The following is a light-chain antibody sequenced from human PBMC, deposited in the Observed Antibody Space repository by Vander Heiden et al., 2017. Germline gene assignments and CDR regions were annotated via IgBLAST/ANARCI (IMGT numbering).Light chain of an antibody. Sequence: DIQMTQSPSSLSASVGDRVTITCRASQSISSYLNWYQQKPGKAPKLLIYAASSLQSGVPSRFSGSGSGTDFTLTISSRQPEDFATYYCQQSDSTPLRTFGQGTKVEIK. CDR2: AAS. CDR3: QQSDSTPLRT. CDR1: QSISSY. J-gene: IGKJ1*01. V-gene: IGKV1-39*01.